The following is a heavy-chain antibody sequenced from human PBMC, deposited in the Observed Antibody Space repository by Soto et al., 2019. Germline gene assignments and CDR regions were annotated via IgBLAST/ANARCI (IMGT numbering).Heavy chain of an antibody. CDR1: GGSISSGDYY. J-gene: IGHJ4*02. V-gene: IGHV4-30-4*01. CDR2: IYYSGST. CDR3: ARGSMGDDYSNSRLFDY. Sequence: PSETLSLTCTVSGGSISSGDYYWSWIRQPPGKGLEWIGYIYYSGSTYYNPSLKSRVTISVDTSKNQFSLKLSSVTAADTAVYYCARGSMGDDYSNSRLFDYWGQGTLVTVSS. D-gene: IGHD4-4*01.